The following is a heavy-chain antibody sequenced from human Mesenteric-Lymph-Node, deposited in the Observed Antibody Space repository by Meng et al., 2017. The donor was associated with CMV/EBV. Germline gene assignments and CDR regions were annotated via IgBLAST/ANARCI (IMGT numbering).Heavy chain of an antibody. V-gene: IGHV3-30-3*01. CDR2: ISYDGSNK. CDR3: TTSRH. CDR1: GFIFRSYA. Sequence: GESLKISCAASGFIFRSYAMHWVRQAPGKGLEWVAVISYDGSNKYYADSVKGRFTISRDDSKTTLFLQMDSLKTEDTAVYYCTTSRHWGQGTLVTVSS. D-gene: IGHD1-14*01. J-gene: IGHJ4*02.